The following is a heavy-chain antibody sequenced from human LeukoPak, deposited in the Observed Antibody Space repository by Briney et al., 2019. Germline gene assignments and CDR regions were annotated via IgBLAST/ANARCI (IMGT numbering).Heavy chain of an antibody. Sequence: GGSLRLSCAASGFTFSNYGIHWVRQAPGKGREGVAFIQYDGSNKYYADSVKGRFTISRDNSKNILSLQMNSLRTEDTAVYYWATGSQWLVTQRWFDPWGQGTLVTVSS. CDR3: ATGSQWLVTQRWFDP. J-gene: IGHJ5*02. CDR2: IQYDGSNK. D-gene: IGHD6-19*01. CDR1: GFTFSNYG. V-gene: IGHV3-30*02.